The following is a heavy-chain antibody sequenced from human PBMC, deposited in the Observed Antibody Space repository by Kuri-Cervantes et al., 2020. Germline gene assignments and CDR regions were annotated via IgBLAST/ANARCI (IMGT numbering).Heavy chain of an antibody. J-gene: IGHJ6*02. D-gene: IGHD2-2*02. V-gene: IGHV3-7*01. CDR1: GFTFSSYW. CDR3: ARDQGCSSTSCYTRLYYYYGMDV. Sequence: GGSLRLSCAASGFTFSSYWMSWVRQAPGKGLEWVANIKQDGSEKYYVDSVKGRFTISRDNAKNSLYLQMNSLRAEDTAVYYCARDQGCSSTSCYTRLYYYYGMDVWGQGTTVTVSS. CDR2: IKQDGSEK.